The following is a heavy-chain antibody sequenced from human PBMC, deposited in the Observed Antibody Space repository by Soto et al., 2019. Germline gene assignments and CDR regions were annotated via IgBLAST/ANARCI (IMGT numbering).Heavy chain of an antibody. CDR3: ARDDPPDYNFDY. J-gene: IGHJ4*02. CDR1: GFRFSTYN. CDR2: ISTTSFTI. D-gene: IGHD4-4*01. Sequence: PGGSLRLSCAASGFRFSTYNMDWVRQAPGKGPEWIAHISTTSFTIYYADSVKGRFTISRDNSKNTLYLQMNSLRAEDTAVYYCARDDPPDYNFDYWGQGTLVTVSS. V-gene: IGHV3-48*01.